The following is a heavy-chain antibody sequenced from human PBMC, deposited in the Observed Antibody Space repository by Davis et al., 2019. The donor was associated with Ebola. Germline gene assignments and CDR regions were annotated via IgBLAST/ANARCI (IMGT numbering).Heavy chain of an antibody. CDR3: ARVGYGDYWRWFDP. V-gene: IGHV3-74*01. Sequence: PGGSLRLSCAASGLILSNYGMHWVRQAPGKGLVWVSRINSDGSSTSYADSVKGRFTISRDNAKNTLYLQMNSLRAEDTAVYYCARVGYGDYWRWFDPWGQGTLVTVSS. D-gene: IGHD4-17*01. CDR2: INSDGSST. J-gene: IGHJ5*02. CDR1: GLILSNYG.